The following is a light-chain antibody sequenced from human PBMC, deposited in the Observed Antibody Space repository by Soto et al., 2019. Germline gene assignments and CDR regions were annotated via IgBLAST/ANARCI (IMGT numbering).Light chain of an antibody. J-gene: IGKJ1*01. CDR1: QSVSSY. V-gene: IGKV3-11*01. CDR2: DAS. CDR3: QQRSNWPPAT. Sequence: EGVLTQSAATLSLSPGERATLSCRASQSVSSYLAWYQQKPGQAPRLLIYDASSRATGIPARFSGSGSGTDFTLTISSLEPEDFAVYYCQQRSNWPPATFGQGTKVDIK.